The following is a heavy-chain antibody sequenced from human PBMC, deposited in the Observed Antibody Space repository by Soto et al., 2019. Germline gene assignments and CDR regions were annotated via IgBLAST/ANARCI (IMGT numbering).Heavy chain of an antibody. CDR2: INPSGGST. CDR1: GYTFTSYY. V-gene: IGHV1-46*03. J-gene: IGHJ4*02. D-gene: IGHD6-13*01. CDR3: AREANGIAAADY. Sequence: ASVKVSCKASGYTFTSYYMHWVRQAPGQGLEWMGIINPSGGSTSYAQKFQGRVTMTRDTSTSTDYMELSSLRSEDTAVYYCAREANGIAAADYWGQGTLVTVSS.